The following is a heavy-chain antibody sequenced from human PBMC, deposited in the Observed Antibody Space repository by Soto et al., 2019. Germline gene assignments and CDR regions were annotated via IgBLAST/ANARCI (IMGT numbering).Heavy chain of an antibody. V-gene: IGHV3-11*06. CDR2: ISSGSSYI. J-gene: IGHJ5*02. Sequence: QVHLVESGGGLVEPGGSLRLSCAASGFSFSDSYMSWIRQAPGKGLEWVSHISSGSSYIKYADSVEGRFTISRDNAKNSLYLQMNSLRAEDTAFYFCARETVETGWFDIWGLGILVTVSS. D-gene: IGHD1-1*01. CDR3: ARETVETGWFDI. CDR1: GFSFSDSY.